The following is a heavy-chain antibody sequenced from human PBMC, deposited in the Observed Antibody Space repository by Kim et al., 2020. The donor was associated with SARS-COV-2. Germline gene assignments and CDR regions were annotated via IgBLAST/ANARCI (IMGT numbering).Heavy chain of an antibody. V-gene: IGHV4-34*09. Sequence: TNSNPSLKSRLTISEDTSKNHFFLKLTSVTAADTAVYFCARLPVNRWYFDLWGRGTLVTVSS. CDR2: T. CDR3: ARLPVNRWYFDL. J-gene: IGHJ2*01. D-gene: IGHD6-19*01.